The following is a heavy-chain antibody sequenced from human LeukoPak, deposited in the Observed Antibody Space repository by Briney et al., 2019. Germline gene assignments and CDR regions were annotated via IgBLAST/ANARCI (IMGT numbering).Heavy chain of an antibody. CDR3: ARQKQYGDPRWFDY. CDR1: SGSIRSGNYY. J-gene: IGHJ4*02. Sequence: SETLSLTCTVPSGSIRSGNYYWGWIRQPPGKGLEWIGSIYYTESTSYNPSLKSRVTISLDTSKNQFSLKLSSVTAADTAVYYCARQKQYGDPRWFDYWGQGTLVTVSS. D-gene: IGHD4-17*01. CDR2: IYYTEST. V-gene: IGHV4-39*01.